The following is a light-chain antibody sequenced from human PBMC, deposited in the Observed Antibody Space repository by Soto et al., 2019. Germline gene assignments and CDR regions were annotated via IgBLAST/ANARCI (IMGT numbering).Light chain of an antibody. CDR1: QDITHY. Sequence: DIQMPQSPSSLSASVGDRVTITCQASQDITHYLNWYQQKPGKAPKVLIYEASNLETGVLSRFSGSGSGTDFSFTISGLQPEDLATYYCQQYDNVPLTFGGGTKVEIK. V-gene: IGKV1-33*01. CDR2: EAS. CDR3: QQYDNVPLT. J-gene: IGKJ4*01.